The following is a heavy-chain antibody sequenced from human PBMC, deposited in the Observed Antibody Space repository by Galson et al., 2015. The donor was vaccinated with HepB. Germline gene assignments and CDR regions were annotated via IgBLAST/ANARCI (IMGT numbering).Heavy chain of an antibody. V-gene: IGHV3-53*01. D-gene: IGHD1-26*01. J-gene: IGHJ5*02. Sequence: SLRLSCAASGFPVSSTYMSWARQAPGKGLEWVSLIYGGGDTYYADSVKGRFTISRDNSKNTLYLQMNSLRAEDTAFYYCTRENKGTYFLDPWGQGTLVTVSS. CDR1: GFPVSSTY. CDR2: IYGGGDT. CDR3: TRENKGTYFLDP.